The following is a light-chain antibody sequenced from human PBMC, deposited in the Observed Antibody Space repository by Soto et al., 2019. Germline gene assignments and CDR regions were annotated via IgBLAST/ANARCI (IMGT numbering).Light chain of an antibody. J-gene: IGLJ2*01. V-gene: IGLV2-14*01. CDR1: SSDIGAYNY. CDR3: SSYSSGINVV. Sequence: QSALTQPASVSGSPGQSITISCAGTSSDIGAYNYVSWYQQHPGSAPKLMIYEVTYRPSGVSNRFSGSKSGNTASLTISGRHADDEAEYHCSSYSSGINVVFGGGTKLTVL. CDR2: EVT.